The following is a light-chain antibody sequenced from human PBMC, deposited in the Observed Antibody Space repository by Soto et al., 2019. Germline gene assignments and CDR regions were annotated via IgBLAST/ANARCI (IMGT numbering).Light chain of an antibody. CDR3: QQYDNWPQT. J-gene: IGKJ1*01. CDR2: GAS. V-gene: IGKV3-15*01. CDR1: QSVSSN. Sequence: IVLTQSPATLSLSPGGRATFSCRASQSVSSNLAWYQQKPGQAPRLLVYGASTRATGIPARFSGTGSGTDFTLTVSSLQSEDFAVYYCQQYDNWPQTFGQGTKVDIK.